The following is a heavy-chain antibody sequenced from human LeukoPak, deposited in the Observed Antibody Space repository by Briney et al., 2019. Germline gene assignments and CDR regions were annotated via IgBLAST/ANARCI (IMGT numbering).Heavy chain of an antibody. D-gene: IGHD5-12*01. Sequence: ASVKVSCKASGYTFTSYDINWVRQATGRGLEWMGWMNPNSGNTGYAQEFQGRVTMTRNTSISTAYMELSSLRPEDTAVYYCARGSSGYEPFDYWGQGTLVTVSS. V-gene: IGHV1-8*01. CDR1: GYTFTSYD. J-gene: IGHJ4*02. CDR3: ARGSSGYEPFDY. CDR2: MNPNSGNT.